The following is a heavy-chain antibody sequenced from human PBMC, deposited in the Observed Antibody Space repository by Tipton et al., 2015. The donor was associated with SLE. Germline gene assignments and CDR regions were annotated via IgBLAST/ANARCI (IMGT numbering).Heavy chain of an antibody. CDR2: IFYTGST. Sequence: LRLSCTVSGGSISSYFWTWIRQPPGKGLEWIGHIFYTGSTRYNPSLKSRVTISVETSKSQIFLKMSSVTAADTAVYYCAVDSLHWGSYYHGMDVWGQGTTVTVSS. V-gene: IGHV4-59*01. D-gene: IGHD3-16*01. J-gene: IGHJ6*02. CDR1: GGSISSYF. CDR3: AVDSLHWGSYYHGMDV.